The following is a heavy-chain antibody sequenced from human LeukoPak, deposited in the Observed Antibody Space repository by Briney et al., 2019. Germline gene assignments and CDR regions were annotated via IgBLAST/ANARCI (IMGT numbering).Heavy chain of an antibody. D-gene: IGHD6-6*01. Sequence: SETLSLTCTVSGGSISSSNYYWGWIRQPPGKGLEWIGSIYYSGSTYYNPSLKSRVTISVDTSKNKFSLKLSSVTAADTAVYYCARIAARRGTQVYWGQGTLVTVPS. V-gene: IGHV4-39*07. CDR2: IYYSGST. CDR1: GGSISSSNYY. J-gene: IGHJ4*02. CDR3: ARIAARRGTQVY.